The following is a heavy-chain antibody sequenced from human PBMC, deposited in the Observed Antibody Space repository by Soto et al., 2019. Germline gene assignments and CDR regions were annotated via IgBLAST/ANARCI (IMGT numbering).Heavy chain of an antibody. CDR1: GGSFSGYY. V-gene: IGHV4-34*01. Sequence: PSETLSLTCAVYGGSFSGYYWSWIRQPPGKGLEWIGEINHSGSTNYNPSLKSRVTISVDTSKNQFSLKLSSVTAADTAVYYCARGGRAVRGVIKTSYRSINWFDPWSQGTLVTVSS. CDR3: ARGGRAVRGVIKTSYRSINWFDP. J-gene: IGHJ5*02. CDR2: INHSGST. D-gene: IGHD3-10*01.